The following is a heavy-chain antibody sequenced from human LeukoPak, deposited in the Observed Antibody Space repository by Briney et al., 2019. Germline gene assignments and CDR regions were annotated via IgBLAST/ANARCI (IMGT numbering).Heavy chain of an antibody. D-gene: IGHD1-1*01. Sequence: PGGSLRLSCTASGFSFNSYSTNWVRQAPGKGLEWVSSISSTSSYIHYADSVKGRFTISRDNARNSLYLQMNSLRVEDTAVYYCARKGNWNYDYWGQGTLVTVSS. J-gene: IGHJ4*02. CDR1: GFSFNSYS. CDR2: ISSTSSYI. CDR3: ARKGNWNYDY. V-gene: IGHV3-21*01.